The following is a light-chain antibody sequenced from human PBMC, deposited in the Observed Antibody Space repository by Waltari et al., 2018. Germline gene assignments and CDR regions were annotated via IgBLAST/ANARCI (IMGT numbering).Light chain of an antibody. CDR2: EVS. CDR1: SSDVGGYNY. CDR3: SSYTSSSVVV. J-gene: IGLJ2*01. V-gene: IGLV2-14*01. Sequence: QSALTQPASVSGSPGQSITISCTGTSSDVGGYNYVSWYQQHPGKAPNRMIYEVSNRPSWVSNRFSGSKSGNTASLTISGRQAEDEADYYCSSYTSSSVVVFGGGTKLTVL.